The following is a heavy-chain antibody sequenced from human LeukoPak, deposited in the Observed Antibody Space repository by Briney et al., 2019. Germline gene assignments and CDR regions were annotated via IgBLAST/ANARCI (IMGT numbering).Heavy chain of an antibody. D-gene: IGHD3-10*01. V-gene: IGHV3-21*04. Sequence: PGGSLRLSCAASGFTFSSYSMNWVRQAPGKGLEWVSSISSSSSYIYYADSVKGRFTISRDNAKNSLYLQMNSLRAEDTAVYYCAKRNYGSGSYGHYFDYWGQGTLVTVSS. J-gene: IGHJ4*02. CDR1: GFTFSSYS. CDR2: ISSSSSYI. CDR3: AKRNYGSGSYGHYFDY.